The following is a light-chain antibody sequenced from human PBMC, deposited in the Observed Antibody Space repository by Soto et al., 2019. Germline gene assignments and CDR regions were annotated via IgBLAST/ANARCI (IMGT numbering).Light chain of an antibody. CDR3: LQESGYPRT. J-gene: IGKJ1*01. CDR1: QSFSSTY. CDR2: GAS. Sequence: EIVLTQSPGTLSLSPGERATLSCRASQSFSSTYLAWYQQKPGQAPRLLMYGASSRATGIPDRFSGSGSGTDFTLTISRLEPEDFATYYCLQESGYPRTFGQGTKVDIK. V-gene: IGKV3-20*01.